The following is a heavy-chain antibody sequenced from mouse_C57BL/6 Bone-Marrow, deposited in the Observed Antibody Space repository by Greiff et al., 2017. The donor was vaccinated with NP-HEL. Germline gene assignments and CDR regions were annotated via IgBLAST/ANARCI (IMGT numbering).Heavy chain of an antibody. CDR2: ISTKANGYTT. CDR1: GFTFTDHY. V-gene: IGHV7-3*01. CDR3: ARSIYNEDADDPFYSMDY. D-gene: IGHD2-4*01. Sequence: EVKLMESGGGLVQPGGSLSLSCAASGFTFTDHYMRWVRQPPGQALEWLGFISTKANGYTTEYSVSVKGTFTISRSSCQSIIYLQMNALRAEDSATYYCARSIYNEDADDPFYSMDYWGQGTSVTVSS. J-gene: IGHJ4*01.